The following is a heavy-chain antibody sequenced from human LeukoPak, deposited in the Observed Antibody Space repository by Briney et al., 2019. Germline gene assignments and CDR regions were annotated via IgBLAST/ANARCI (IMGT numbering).Heavy chain of an antibody. J-gene: IGHJ6*02. CDR1: GYTFTGYY. CDR3: ARVQQQLFFDYYYGMDV. D-gene: IGHD6-13*01. Sequence: ASVKVYCKASGYTFTGYYMHWVRQAPGQELDWIGCINPNSGGTNYAQKFQGRVTMTRDTSISTAYMELSSLRSDDTAVYYCARVQQQLFFDYYYGMDVWGQGTTVTVSS. V-gene: IGHV1-2*02. CDR2: INPNSGGT.